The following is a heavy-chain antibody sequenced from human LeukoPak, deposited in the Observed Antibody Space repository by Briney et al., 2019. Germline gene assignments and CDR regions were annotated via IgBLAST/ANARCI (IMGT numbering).Heavy chain of an antibody. D-gene: IGHD1-26*01. CDR2: IFTSGST. CDR1: GGSINNYY. V-gene: IGHV4-4*07. Sequence: SETLSLTCTVSGGSINNYYWTWIRQPAGKGLEWLGRIFTSGSTDYNPYLTSRVTMSVDTSKNQFSLKLSSVSAADTAVYYCARNRLSGPYYYGMGVWGQGTTVIVSS. CDR3: ARNRLSGPYYYGMGV. J-gene: IGHJ6*02.